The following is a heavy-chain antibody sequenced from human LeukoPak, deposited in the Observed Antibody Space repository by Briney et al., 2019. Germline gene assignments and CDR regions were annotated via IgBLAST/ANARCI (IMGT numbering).Heavy chain of an antibody. Sequence: GASVKVSCKASGCTFSSYAISWVRQAPGQGLEWMGGIIPIFGTANYAQKFQGRVTITTDESTSTAYMELSSLRSEDTAVYYCARAGPPPRQLVFYDSSGYYDYWGQGTLVTVSS. D-gene: IGHD3-22*01. CDR1: GCTFSSYA. V-gene: IGHV1-69*05. J-gene: IGHJ4*02. CDR2: IIPIFGTA. CDR3: ARAGPPPRQLVFYDSSGYYDY.